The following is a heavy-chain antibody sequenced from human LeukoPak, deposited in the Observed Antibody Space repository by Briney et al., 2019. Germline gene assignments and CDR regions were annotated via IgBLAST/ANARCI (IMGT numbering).Heavy chain of an antibody. Sequence: GGSLRLSCAASGFTFSSFWMNWVRQAPGKELVWVSHITNDGRSATYADPVKGRFTITRDNAKNTLYLQMNSLRVEDTAVYYCALAMFGTNAFDIWGQGTMVTVSS. CDR2: ITNDGRSA. D-gene: IGHD1-14*01. J-gene: IGHJ3*02. V-gene: IGHV3-74*01. CDR3: ALAMFGTNAFDI. CDR1: GFTFSSFW.